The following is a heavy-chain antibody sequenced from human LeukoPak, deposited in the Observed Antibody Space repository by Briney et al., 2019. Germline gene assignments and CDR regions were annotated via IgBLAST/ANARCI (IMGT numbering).Heavy chain of an antibody. V-gene: IGHV3-23*01. J-gene: IGHJ4*02. CDR3: GKGGAVVGAAGPDH. Sequence: PGGSLRLSCVASGFTFSGFAMIWVRQVPGKGLEWVSSISAGSTNKYYADSVKGRFTISRDNSKNTLYLEMNSLRAEETAIYYGGKGGAVVGAAGPDHWGQGTLVTVSS. D-gene: IGHD2-15*01. CDR2: ISAGSTNK. CDR1: GFTFSGFA.